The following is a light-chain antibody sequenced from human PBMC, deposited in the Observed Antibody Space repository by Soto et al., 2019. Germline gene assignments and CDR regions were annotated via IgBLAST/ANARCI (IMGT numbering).Light chain of an antibody. CDR3: SSYTSSNSYV. CDR1: SSDVGGYKY. CDR2: DVS. Sequence: QSVLTQPASVSGSPGQSIAISCTGSSSDVGGYKYVSWYQQHPGKAPKLMIYDVSNRPSGVSDRFSGSKSGNTASLTISGLQSEDEADYYCSSYTSSNSYVFGTGNEVPVL. J-gene: IGLJ1*01. V-gene: IGLV2-14*03.